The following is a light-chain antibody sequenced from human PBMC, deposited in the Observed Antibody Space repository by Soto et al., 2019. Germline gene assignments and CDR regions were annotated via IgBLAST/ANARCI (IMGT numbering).Light chain of an antibody. CDR2: DAS. CDR1: QDISNH. J-gene: IGKJ4*01. V-gene: IGKV1-33*01. CDR3: QQYNNLPLT. Sequence: DIQMTQSPSSMAASVGARLTITCKASQDISNHLNWYQQKPGKAPKLLIYDASNLETGVPSRFSGSGSGTHFTLTISSLQPEDIATYHCQQYNNLPLTFGGGTKVDIK.